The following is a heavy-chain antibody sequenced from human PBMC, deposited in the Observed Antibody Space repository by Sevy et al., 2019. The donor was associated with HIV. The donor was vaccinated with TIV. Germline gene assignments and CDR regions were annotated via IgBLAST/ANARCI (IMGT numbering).Heavy chain of an antibody. V-gene: IGHV3-33*01. Sequence: GGSLRLSCAAYGFTFSIYGMHWVRQAPGKGLEWVAVIWNDRSNKHYADSVKGRFTISRDNAKNTLYLQMNSLRAEDTAVYYCAGLGISFLGYCSSTSCRPGYCTNGVCYTGEEWGQGTLVTVSS. CDR3: AGLGISFLGYCSSTSCRPGYCTNGVCYTGEE. CDR2: IWNDRSNK. CDR1: GFTFSIYG. D-gene: IGHD2-8*01. J-gene: IGHJ4*02.